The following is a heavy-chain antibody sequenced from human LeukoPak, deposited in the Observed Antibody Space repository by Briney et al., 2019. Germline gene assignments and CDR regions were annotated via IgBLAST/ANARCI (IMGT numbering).Heavy chain of an antibody. CDR3: TRESGAFSPFGF. CDR2: VHLGGAT. D-gene: IGHD1-26*01. J-gene: IGHJ4*02. V-gene: IGHV4-4*02. Sequence: TSETLSLTCAVSGGSITTTNWWSWVRQPPGKGLEWIGEVHLGGATNYNPSLESRVSVSIDKSKNHLSLEVTSVTAADTAIYYCTRESGAFSPFGFWGQGTLLTVSS. CDR1: GGSITTTNW.